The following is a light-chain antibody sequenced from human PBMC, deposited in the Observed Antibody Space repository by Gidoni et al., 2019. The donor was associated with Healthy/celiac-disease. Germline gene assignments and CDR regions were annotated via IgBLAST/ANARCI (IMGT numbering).Light chain of an antibody. CDR3: QQYGSSLYT. Sequence: EMVLTQTPGTLSLSPGERATLSCRASQSVSSSYVAWYQQKPGQAPRLLIYGASSRATGIPDRFSGSGSGTDFTLTIIRLEPEDFAVYYCQQYGSSLYTFGQGTKLEIK. V-gene: IGKV3-20*01. J-gene: IGKJ2*01. CDR1: QSVSSSY. CDR2: GAS.